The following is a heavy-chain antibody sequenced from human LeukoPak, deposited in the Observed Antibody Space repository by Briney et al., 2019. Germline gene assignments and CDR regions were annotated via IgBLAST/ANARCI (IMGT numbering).Heavy chain of an antibody. D-gene: IGHD4-17*01. J-gene: IGHJ4*02. CDR3: ANPARTTVTTQPIDY. CDR1: GFTFSSYA. Sequence: GGSLRLSCAASGFTFSSYAMSWVRQAPGKGLEWVSAISASGGSTYYADSVKGRFTISRDNSKNTLYLQMNSLRAEDTAVYYCANPARTTVTTQPIDYWGQGTLVTVSS. V-gene: IGHV3-23*01. CDR2: ISASGGST.